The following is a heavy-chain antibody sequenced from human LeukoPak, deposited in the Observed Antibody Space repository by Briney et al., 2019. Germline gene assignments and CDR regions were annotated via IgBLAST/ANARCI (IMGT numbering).Heavy chain of an antibody. D-gene: IGHD4-17*01. J-gene: IGHJ4*02. CDR2: IRGIGGST. Sequence: GGSLRLSCAASGFTFSSYAMSWVRQAPGKGLEWVSAIRGIGGSTYYAGSVKGRFTISRDNSKNTLYLQKNSLRAEDTAVYYCASLTTVTTYYFDYWGQGTLVTVSS. V-gene: IGHV3-23*01. CDR3: ASLTTVTTYYFDY. CDR1: GFTFSSYA.